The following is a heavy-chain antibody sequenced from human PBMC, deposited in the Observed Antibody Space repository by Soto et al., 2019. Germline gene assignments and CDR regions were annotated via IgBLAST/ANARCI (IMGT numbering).Heavy chain of an antibody. CDR3: AAEGLLGGVIDSPLDY. V-gene: IGHV1-58*01. J-gene: IGHJ4*02. CDR1: GFTFTSSA. D-gene: IGHD3-16*02. Sequence: SVKVSCKASGFTFTSSAVQWVRQARGQRLEWIGWIVVGSGNTNYAQKFQERVTITRDMSTSTAYMELSSLRSEDTAAYYCAAEGLLGGVIDSPLDYWGQGTLVTVSS. CDR2: IVVGSGNT.